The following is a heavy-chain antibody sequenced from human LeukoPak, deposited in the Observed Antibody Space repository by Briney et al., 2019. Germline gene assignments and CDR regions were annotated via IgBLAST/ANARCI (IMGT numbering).Heavy chain of an antibody. CDR3: ARGRIAARRRPYYFDY. CDR1: GGTFSSYA. Sequence: ASVKVSCKASGGTFSSYAISWVRQAPGQGLEWMGGIIPIFGTANYAQKFQGRVTITTDESTSTAYMELSSLRSEDTAVYYCARGRIAARRRPYYFDYWGQGTLVTVSS. V-gene: IGHV1-69*05. CDR2: IIPIFGTA. D-gene: IGHD6-6*01. J-gene: IGHJ4*02.